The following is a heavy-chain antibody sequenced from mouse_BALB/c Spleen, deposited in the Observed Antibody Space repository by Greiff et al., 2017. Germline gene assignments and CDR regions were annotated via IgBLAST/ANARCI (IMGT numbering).Heavy chain of an antibody. CDR3: ACNYDYAMDY. V-gene: IGHV3-2*02. CDR1: GYSITSDYA. J-gene: IGHJ4*01. CDR2: ISYSGST. Sequence: EVKLQESGPGLVKPSQSLSLTCTVTGYSITSDYAWNWIRQFPGNKLEWMGYISYSGSTSYNPSLKSRISITRDTSKNQFFLQLNSVTTEDTATYYCACNYDYAMDYWGQGTSVTVSS. D-gene: IGHD2-1*01.